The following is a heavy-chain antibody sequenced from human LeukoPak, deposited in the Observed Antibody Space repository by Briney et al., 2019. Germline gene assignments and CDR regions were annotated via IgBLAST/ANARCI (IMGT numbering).Heavy chain of an antibody. CDR1: GFTFSSYG. CDR3: AKSNLLRSGLRLGYYFDY. Sequence: GGSLRLSCAASGFTFSSYGMSWVRQAPGKGLEWVSAISGSGGSTYYADSVKGRFTISRDNSKNTLYLQMNSLRAEDTAVYYCAKSNLLRSGLRLGYYFDYWGQGTLVTVSS. CDR2: ISGSGGST. J-gene: IGHJ4*02. V-gene: IGHV3-23*01. D-gene: IGHD3-22*01.